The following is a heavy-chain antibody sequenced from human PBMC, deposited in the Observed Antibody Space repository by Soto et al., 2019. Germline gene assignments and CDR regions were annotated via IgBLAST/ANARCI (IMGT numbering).Heavy chain of an antibody. CDR2: ISGSGGST. Sequence: EVQLLESGGGLVQPGGSLRLSCAASGFTFSSYAMSCVRQAPGKGLEWVSAISGSGGSTYYADSVKGRFTISRDNSKNTLYLQMNSLRAEDTAVYYCAPHLWFGELYYWGQGTLVTVSS. D-gene: IGHD3-10*01. CDR3: APHLWFGELYY. V-gene: IGHV3-23*01. CDR1: GFTFSSYA. J-gene: IGHJ4*02.